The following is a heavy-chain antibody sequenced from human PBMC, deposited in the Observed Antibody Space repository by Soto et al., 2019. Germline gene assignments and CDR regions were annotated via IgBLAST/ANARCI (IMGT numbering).Heavy chain of an antibody. CDR2: IYYSGST. V-gene: IGHV4-31*03. Sequence: ASETLSLTCTVSGGSISSGGYYWSWIRQHPGKGLEWIGYIYYSGSTYYNPSLKSRVTISVDTSKNQFSLKLSSVTAADTAVYYCARGNYDILTGYLYFLDYSAQGSLVIGSS. J-gene: IGHJ4*02. CDR1: GGSISSGGYY. D-gene: IGHD3-9*01. CDR3: ARGNYDILTGYLYFLDY.